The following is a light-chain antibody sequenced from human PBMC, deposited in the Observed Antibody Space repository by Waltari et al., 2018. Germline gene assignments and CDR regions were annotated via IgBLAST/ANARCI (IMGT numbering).Light chain of an antibody. CDR3: QQTSSWPLT. J-gene: IGKJ4*01. Sequence: EIVLTQSPAPLSLSPGHRATLSCRASQSVSINLGWYQQKLGQPPRLLIHDTSNRATGIPDRFSASGFGTDFTLTISSLEPEDFAVYFCQQTSSWPLTFGGGTKVEIK. CDR2: DTS. CDR1: QSVSIN. V-gene: IGKV3-11*01.